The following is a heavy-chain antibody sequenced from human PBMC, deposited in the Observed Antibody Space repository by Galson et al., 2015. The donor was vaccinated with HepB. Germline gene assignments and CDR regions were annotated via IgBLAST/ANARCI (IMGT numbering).Heavy chain of an antibody. J-gene: IGHJ4*02. CDR1: GGSFSGYY. CDR3: ARGKYYYDSMPFDY. D-gene: IGHD3-22*01. Sequence: ETLSLTCAVYGGSFSGYYWSWIRQPPGKGLEWIGEINHSGSTNYNPSLKSRVTISVDTSKNQFSLKLSSVTAADTAVYYCARGKYYYDSMPFDYWGQGTLVTVSS. CDR2: INHSGST. V-gene: IGHV4-34*01.